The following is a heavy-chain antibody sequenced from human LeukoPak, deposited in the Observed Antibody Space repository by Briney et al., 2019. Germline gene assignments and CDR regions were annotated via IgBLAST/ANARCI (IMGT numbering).Heavy chain of an antibody. D-gene: IGHD3-10*01. J-gene: IGHJ4*02. V-gene: IGHV1-69*05. Sequence: SVKVSCKGSGGTFSSYAISWVRQAPGQGLEWMGGIIPIFGTANYAQKFQGRVTITTDDSTSTAYMALSSLRPKDTAVYYCARHQSGSYPFDSWGQGTLVTVSS. CDR2: IIPIFGTA. CDR3: ARHQSGSYPFDS. CDR1: GGTFSSYA.